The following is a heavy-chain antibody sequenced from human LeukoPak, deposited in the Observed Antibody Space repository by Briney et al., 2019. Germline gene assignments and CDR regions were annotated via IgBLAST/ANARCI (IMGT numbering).Heavy chain of an antibody. Sequence: GGSLRLSCVASGFTFSTYEMNWVRQAPGKGLEWVSYVSSSGGTILYAGSVKGRFTISRDNAKNSLYLQMNSLRAEDTAVYYCARGRVTGDYVRDFDYWGQGTLVTVSS. CDR3: ARGRVTGDYVRDFDY. D-gene: IGHD4-17*01. V-gene: IGHV3-48*03. CDR2: VSSSGGTI. J-gene: IGHJ4*02. CDR1: GFTFSTYE.